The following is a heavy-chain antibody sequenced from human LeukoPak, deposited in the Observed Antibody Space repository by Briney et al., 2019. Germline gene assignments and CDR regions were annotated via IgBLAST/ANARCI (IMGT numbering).Heavy chain of an antibody. D-gene: IGHD5-12*01. V-gene: IGHV3-43*02. Sequence: GGSLRLSCAASGFIFNDYAMHWVRQAPGKGLEWVSLITGDGAGTYYEDSVRGRFTISRDNSKNSLYLIMNSLRTEDTALYYCTKGRVATVGGAKYAMDVWGQGTTVTVSS. CDR3: TKGRVATVGGAKYAMDV. CDR2: ITGDGAGT. J-gene: IGHJ6*02. CDR1: GFIFNDYA.